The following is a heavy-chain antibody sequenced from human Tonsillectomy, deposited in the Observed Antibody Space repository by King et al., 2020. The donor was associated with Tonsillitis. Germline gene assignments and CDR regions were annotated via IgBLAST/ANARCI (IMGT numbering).Heavy chain of an antibody. Sequence: VQLVESGAEVKKPGESLKISCKGSGYSFTNYWIAWVRQMPGKGLEWMGIIYPGDSDTRYSPSFQGQVTISADKSISTAYLQGSSLKASDTAMYYCARSGITVVRGFYYYYMDVWGKGTTVTVSS. V-gene: IGHV5-51*01. J-gene: IGHJ6*03. D-gene: IGHD3-10*01. CDR3: ARSGITVVRGFYYYYMDV. CDR2: IYPGDSDT. CDR1: GYSFTNYW.